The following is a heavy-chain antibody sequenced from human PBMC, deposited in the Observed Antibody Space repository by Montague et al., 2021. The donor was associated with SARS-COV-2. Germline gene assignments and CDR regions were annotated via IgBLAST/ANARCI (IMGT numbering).Heavy chain of an antibody. CDR1: TGSVNSGTYY. Sequence: SETLSLTCSVSTGSVNSGTYYWNWIRQPPGKGLEWIGYVYYNGDIKHNPSLKSRVSLSLDTSMNQFSLQLNSLTAADTAVYYCARGASLADRFDYWGQGILITVSS. CDR3: ARGASLADRFDY. CDR2: VYYNGDI. V-gene: IGHV4-61*01. J-gene: IGHJ4*02. D-gene: IGHD6-19*01.